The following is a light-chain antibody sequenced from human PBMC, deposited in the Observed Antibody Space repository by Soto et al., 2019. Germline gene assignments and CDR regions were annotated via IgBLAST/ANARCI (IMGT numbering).Light chain of an antibody. CDR2: GAS. J-gene: IGKJ4*01. CDR1: QSVTSSY. V-gene: IGKV3-15*01. CDR3: QQYNYWPLP. Sequence: EIGMNQSPATLSVSTGERATLSCRASQSVTSSYLAWYQQKPGQAPRLLIYGASTRATGIPARFSGSGSGTVFTLTISSLQSEDFAVYYCQQYNYWPLPFAGGTNVDIK.